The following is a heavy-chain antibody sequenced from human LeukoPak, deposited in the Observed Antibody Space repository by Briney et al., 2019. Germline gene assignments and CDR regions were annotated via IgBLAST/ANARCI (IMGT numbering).Heavy chain of an antibody. J-gene: IGHJ4*02. D-gene: IGHD4-11*01. CDR2: ISGSGGST. CDR1: GFTFRSYA. V-gene: IGHV3-23*01. CDR3: AKDFETVTTAGAFDY. Sequence: PGGSLRLSCAVSGFTFRSYAMSWVRQAPGKGLEWVSAISGSGGSTYYADSVKGRFTISRDNSKNTLYLQMNSLRAEDTAVYYCAKDFETVTTAGAFDYWGQGTLVTVSS.